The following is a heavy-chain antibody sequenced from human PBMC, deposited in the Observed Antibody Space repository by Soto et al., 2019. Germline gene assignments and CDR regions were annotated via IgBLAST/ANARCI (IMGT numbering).Heavy chain of an antibody. CDR3: ARGNRNGSGSYSYYMDV. V-gene: IGHV4-34*01. Sequence: SETLSLTCAVYGGSFSGYYWSWIRQPPGKGLEWIGEINHSGSTNYNPSLKSRVTISVGTSKNQFSLKLSSVTAADTAVYYCARGNRNGSGSYSYYMDVWGKGTTVTVSS. D-gene: IGHD3-10*01. CDR1: GGSFSGYY. J-gene: IGHJ6*03. CDR2: INHSGST.